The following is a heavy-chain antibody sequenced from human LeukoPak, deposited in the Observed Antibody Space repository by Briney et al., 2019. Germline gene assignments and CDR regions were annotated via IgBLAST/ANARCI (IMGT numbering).Heavy chain of an antibody. CDR2: IYYSGST. Sequence: SETLSLTCTVSGGSISSYYWSWIRQPPGKGLEWIGYIYYSGSTNYNPSLKSRVTISVDTSKNQFSLKLSSVTAADTAVYYCARRDYDFWSGDAFDIWGQGTMVTVSS. V-gene: IGHV4-59*01. D-gene: IGHD3-3*01. J-gene: IGHJ3*02. CDR1: GGSISSYY. CDR3: ARRDYDFWSGDAFDI.